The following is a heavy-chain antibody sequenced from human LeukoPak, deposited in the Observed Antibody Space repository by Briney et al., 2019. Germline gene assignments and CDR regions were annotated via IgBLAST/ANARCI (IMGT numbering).Heavy chain of an antibody. CDR2: IYSGGST. CDR3: ARDKIAAADY. Sequence: PGGSLRLSCAASGFTVSSNYMSWVRQAPGKGLEWVSVIYSGGSTYYADSVKGRFTISRDNSKNALYLQMNSLRAEDTAVYYCARDKIAAADYWGQGTLVTVSS. D-gene: IGHD6-13*01. J-gene: IGHJ4*02. V-gene: IGHV3-53*01. CDR1: GFTVSSNY.